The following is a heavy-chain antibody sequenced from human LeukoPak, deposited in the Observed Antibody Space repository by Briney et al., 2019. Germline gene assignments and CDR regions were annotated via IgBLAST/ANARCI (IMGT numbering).Heavy chain of an antibody. D-gene: IGHD5-12*01. CDR3: ARGYSGYPNWFDP. Sequence: GGCLRLSCAASGFIFSSYSMNWVRQAPGKGLEWVSSISSSGDYIHHADSVKGRFTISRDNAKNSVYLQMNSLRAEDTAVYYCARGYSGYPNWFDPWGQGTLVTVSS. CDR2: ISSSGDYI. J-gene: IGHJ5*02. CDR1: GFIFSSYS. V-gene: IGHV3-21*01.